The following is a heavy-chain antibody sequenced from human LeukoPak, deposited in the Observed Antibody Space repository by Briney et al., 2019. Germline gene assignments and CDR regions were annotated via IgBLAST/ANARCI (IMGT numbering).Heavy chain of an antibody. CDR1: GYSFTSYG. V-gene: IGHV1-18*01. CDR2: MSAYNGKT. CDR3: ARGMGYSYGHPQGAFDI. J-gene: IGHJ3*02. Sequence: ASVTVSCTASGYSFTSYGFNWVRQPPGQGLEWMGWMSAYNGKTNYAHSLQGRVTVTADTSTSTAYMELRSLRSEDTAVYYCARGMGYSYGHPQGAFDIWGQGTMVTVSS. D-gene: IGHD5-18*01.